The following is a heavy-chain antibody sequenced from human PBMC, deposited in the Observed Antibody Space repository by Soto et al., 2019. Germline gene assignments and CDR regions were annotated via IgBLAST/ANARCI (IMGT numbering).Heavy chain of an antibody. J-gene: IGHJ4*02. CDR2: MNPNSGNT. CDR3: ARNYRGHILTGTDFDY. D-gene: IGHD3-9*01. CDR1: GYTFTSYD. V-gene: IGHV1-8*01. Sequence: ASVKVSCKASGYTFTSYDINWVRQATGQGLEWMGWMNPNSGNTGYAQKFQGRVTMTRNTSISTAYMELSSLRSDDTAVYYCARNYRGHILTGTDFDYLGQGTLVTVSS.